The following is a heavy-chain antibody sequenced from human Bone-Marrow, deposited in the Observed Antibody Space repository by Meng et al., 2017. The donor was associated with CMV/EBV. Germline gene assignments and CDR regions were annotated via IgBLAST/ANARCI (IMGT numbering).Heavy chain of an antibody. CDR3: ARATLRDLYGMDV. V-gene: IGHV3-21*01. CDR2: ITPSGSHI. CDR1: GSSFSSYF. J-gene: IGHJ6*02. Sequence: SLRLSCVASGSSFSSYFMCWVRPAPGKGLEWVSSITPSGSHIYYIDSVEGRFTISRDNAQNSLCLHRESLRAEDTALYYCARATLRDLYGMDVWGQGTTVTVSS.